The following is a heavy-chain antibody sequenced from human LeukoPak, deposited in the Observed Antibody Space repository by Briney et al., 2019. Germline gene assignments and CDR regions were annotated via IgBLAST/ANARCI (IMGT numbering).Heavy chain of an antibody. J-gene: IGHJ4*02. CDR3: ARSSGWLQFLI. Sequence: SVKLSCKASGGTFSSYAISWVRQAPGHGLEWMGGIIPIFGTANYAQKFQGRVAIPTDETTSTAYMELSSLRSEDTAVYYCARSSGWLQFLIWGQGTLVTVSS. CDR1: GGTFSSYA. V-gene: IGHV1-69*05. D-gene: IGHD5-24*01. CDR2: IIPIFGTA.